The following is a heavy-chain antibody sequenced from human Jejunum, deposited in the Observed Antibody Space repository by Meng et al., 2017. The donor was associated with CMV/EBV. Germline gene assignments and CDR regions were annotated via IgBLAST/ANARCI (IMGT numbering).Heavy chain of an antibody. CDR1: GFTFSTYS. V-gene: IGHV3-74*01. Sequence: ASGFTFSTYSMPWVRRAPGKGLEWVSHIKYDGSRENYADSVKGRFAISRDNTKNMLSLQMNSLRAEDTAVYYCARDKWELYFDYWGQGALVTVSS. CDR2: IKYDGSRE. CDR3: ARDKWELYFDY. J-gene: IGHJ4*02. D-gene: IGHD1-26*01.